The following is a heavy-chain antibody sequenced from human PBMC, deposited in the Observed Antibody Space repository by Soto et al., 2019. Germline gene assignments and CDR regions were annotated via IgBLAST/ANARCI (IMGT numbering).Heavy chain of an antibody. Sequence: QVQLQESGPGLVKPSQTLSLTCTVSGGSISSGGYYWSWIRQHPGKGLEWIGYIYYSGSTYYNPSLRSRVTIPVDTSKNQFSLKLSSVTAADTAVYYGARSSTSANYFDYWGQGTLVTVSS. CDR3: ARSSTSANYFDY. CDR1: GGSISSGGYY. V-gene: IGHV4-31*03. CDR2: IYYSGST. D-gene: IGHD2-2*01. J-gene: IGHJ4*02.